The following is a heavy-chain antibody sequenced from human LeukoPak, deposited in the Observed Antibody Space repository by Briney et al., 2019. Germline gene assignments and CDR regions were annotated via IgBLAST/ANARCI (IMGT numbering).Heavy chain of an antibody. CDR2: ISSSGSTI. CDR1: GFTFSSYE. Sequence: GGSLRLSCAASGFTFSSYEMNWVRQAPGKGLEWVSYISSSGSTIYYADSVKGRFTISRDNAKNSLYLQMNSLRAEDTAVYYCTRATGLLGDYWGQGTLVTVSS. V-gene: IGHV3-48*03. CDR3: TRATGLLGDY. D-gene: IGHD2-15*01. J-gene: IGHJ4*02.